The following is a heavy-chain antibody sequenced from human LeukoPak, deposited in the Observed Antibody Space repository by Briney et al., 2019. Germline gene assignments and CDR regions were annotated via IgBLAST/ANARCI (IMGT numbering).Heavy chain of an antibody. J-gene: IGHJ4*02. CDR1: GGSFSGYY. CDR2: INHSGST. Sequence: SETLSLTCAVYGGSFSGYYWSWIRQPPGKGLEWIGEINHSGSTNYNPSLKSRVTISVDTSKYQFSLKLSSVTAADTAVYYCARGSRGKNIVVVPAARVYFDYWGQGTLVTVSS. CDR3: ARGSRGKNIVVVPAARVYFDY. V-gene: IGHV4-34*01. D-gene: IGHD2-2*01.